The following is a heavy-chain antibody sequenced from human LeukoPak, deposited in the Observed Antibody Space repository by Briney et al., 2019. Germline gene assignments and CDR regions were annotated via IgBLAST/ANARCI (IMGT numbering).Heavy chain of an antibody. Sequence: RSLRLSCAASGFTFSHYATHWVRQAPGKGLEWVAVISYDGSKKYYADSVKGRFIISRDNSKNTLYLQMNSLRVEDTAVFYCARTRIANDSSGYYFKFDYWGQGTLVTVSS. V-gene: IGHV3-30*01. CDR2: ISYDGSKK. CDR3: ARTRIANDSSGYYFKFDY. J-gene: IGHJ4*02. CDR1: GFTFSHYA. D-gene: IGHD3-22*01.